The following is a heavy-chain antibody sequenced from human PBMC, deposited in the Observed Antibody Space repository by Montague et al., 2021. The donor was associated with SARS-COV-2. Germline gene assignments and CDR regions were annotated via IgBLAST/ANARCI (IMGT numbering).Heavy chain of an antibody. CDR2: ISHDESYH. CDR1: RLPFNGYA. CDR3: AREGYRSGSFYIDY. D-gene: IGHD1-26*01. J-gene: IGHJ4*01. Sequence: SLRLSCAASRLPFNGYAMHWVRQAPGKGLEWLTFISHDESYHRYADSVKGRFTISRDNSKNTLYLQMDSLRPEDTAVYYCAREGYRSGSFYIDYWGQGTLVTVSS. V-gene: IGHV3-30*04.